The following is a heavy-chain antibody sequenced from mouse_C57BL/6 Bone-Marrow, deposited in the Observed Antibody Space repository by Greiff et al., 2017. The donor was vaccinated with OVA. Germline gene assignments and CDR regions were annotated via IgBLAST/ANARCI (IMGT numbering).Heavy chain of an antibody. CDR2: ISSGSSTI. D-gene: IGHD1-1*01. CDR1: GFTFSDYG. Sequence: DVMLVESGGGLVKPGGSLKLSCAASGFTFSDYGMHWVRQAPEKGLEWVAYISSGSSTIYYADTVKGRFTISRDNAKNTLFLQMTSLRSEDTAMYYCARPFTTVRYFDVWGTGTTVTVSS. J-gene: IGHJ1*03. V-gene: IGHV5-17*01. CDR3: ARPFTTVRYFDV.